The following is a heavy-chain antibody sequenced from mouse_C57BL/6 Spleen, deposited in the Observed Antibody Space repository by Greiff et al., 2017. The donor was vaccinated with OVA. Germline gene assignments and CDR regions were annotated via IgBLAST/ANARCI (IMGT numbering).Heavy chain of an antibody. CDR3: AREGYGYDGPFAY. V-gene: IGHV1-52*01. CDR1: GYTFTSYW. J-gene: IGHJ3*01. D-gene: IGHD2-2*01. CDR2: IDPSDSET. Sequence: QVQLQQPGAELVRPGSSVKLSCKASGYTFTSYWMHWVKQSPIQGLEWIGNIDPSDSETHYNQKFKDKATLTVDKSSSTAYMQLSSLTSEDSAVYYCAREGYGYDGPFAYWGQGTLVTVSA.